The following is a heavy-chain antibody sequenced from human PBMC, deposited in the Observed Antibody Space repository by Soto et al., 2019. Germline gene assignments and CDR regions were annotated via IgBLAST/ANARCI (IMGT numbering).Heavy chain of an antibody. CDR2: IVVGSGNT. V-gene: IGHV1-58*02. D-gene: IGHD2-21*02. CDR3: AADPYCGGDCYFDY. J-gene: IGHJ4*02. Sequence: AASVKVSCKASGFTFFTSAIQWVRQARGQRLEWMGWIVVGSGNTNYAQKFQERVTITRDMSTNTAYMELTSLRSEDTAVYYCAADPYCGGDCYFDYWGQGTMVTVSS. CDR1: GFTFFTSA.